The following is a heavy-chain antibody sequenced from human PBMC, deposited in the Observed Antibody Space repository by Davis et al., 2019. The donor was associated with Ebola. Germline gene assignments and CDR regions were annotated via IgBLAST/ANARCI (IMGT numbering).Heavy chain of an antibody. D-gene: IGHD6-25*01. CDR1: GYTFTSYD. V-gene: IGHV1-2*02. J-gene: IGHJ3*02. CDR3: ARGGGSGDAFDI. Sequence: ASVKVSCKASGYTFTSYDINWVRQATGQGLEWMGWINPNSGGTNYAQKFQGRVTMTRDTSISTAYMELSRLRSDDTAVYYCARGGGSGDAFDIWGQGTMVTVSS. CDR2: INPNSGGT.